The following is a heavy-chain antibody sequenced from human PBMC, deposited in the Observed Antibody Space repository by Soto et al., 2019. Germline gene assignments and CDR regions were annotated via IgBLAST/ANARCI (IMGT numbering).Heavy chain of an antibody. Sequence: QVQLQQSGPGLVKPSETLSLTCTGSGISIDIYYCSWIRQSAGKGLEWIGRIYSSGTTNYNPSLKSRVTMSGDMQNTQFPLNVRSVTAAETAVYCCVRDVGGSGWFAPWGQGTLVTVSS. CDR3: VRDVGGSGWFAP. CDR1: GISIDIYY. V-gene: IGHV4-4*07. J-gene: IGHJ5*02. CDR2: IYSSGTT.